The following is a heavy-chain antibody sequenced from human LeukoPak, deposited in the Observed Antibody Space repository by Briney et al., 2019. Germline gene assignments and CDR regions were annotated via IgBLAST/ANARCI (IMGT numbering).Heavy chain of an antibody. CDR1: GYTFTGYY. CDR3: ARYGAVAGLYYFDY. CDR2: ISAYNGNT. J-gene: IGHJ4*02. Sequence: GASVKVSCKASGYTFTGYYMHWVRQAPGQGLEWMGWISAYNGNTNYAQKLQGRVTMTTDTSTSTAYMELRSLRSDDTAVYYCARYGAVAGLYYFDYWGQGTLVTVSS. D-gene: IGHD6-19*01. V-gene: IGHV1-18*04.